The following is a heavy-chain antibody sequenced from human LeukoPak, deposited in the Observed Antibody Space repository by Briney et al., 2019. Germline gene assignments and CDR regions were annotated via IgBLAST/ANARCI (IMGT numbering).Heavy chain of an antibody. Sequence: SETPSLTCAVYGGSFSGYYWSWIRQPPGKGLEWIGEINHSGSTNYNPSLKSRVTISVDTSKNQFSLKLSSVTAADTAVYYCARGGRYFDWLLNLPFDYWGQGTLVTVSS. D-gene: IGHD3-9*01. CDR1: GGSFSGYY. CDR2: INHSGST. J-gene: IGHJ4*02. V-gene: IGHV4-34*01. CDR3: ARGGRYFDWLLNLPFDY.